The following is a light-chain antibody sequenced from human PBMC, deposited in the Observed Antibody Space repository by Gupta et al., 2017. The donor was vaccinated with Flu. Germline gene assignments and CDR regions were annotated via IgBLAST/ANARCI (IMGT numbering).Light chain of an antibody. V-gene: IGLV2-14*03. CDR2: DVS. CDR3: SSYTTRSTVV. J-gene: IGLJ2*01. Sequence: QSALTQPASVPGSPGQSITISCTGTSSDVGASNSVSWYQHHPGKAPKLRIYDVSDRPSGVSDRFSGSKSGNTASLTISGLQAEDEADDYCSSYTTRSTVVFGGGTKVTVL. CDR1: SSDVGASNS.